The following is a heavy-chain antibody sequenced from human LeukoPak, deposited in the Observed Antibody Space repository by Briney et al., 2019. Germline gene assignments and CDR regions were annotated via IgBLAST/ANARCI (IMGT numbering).Heavy chain of an antibody. J-gene: IGHJ3*02. D-gene: IGHD1-26*01. CDR1: GFTFSNYA. V-gene: IGHV3-48*03. CDR3: ASSLGGGGSYYETDAFDI. Sequence: PGGSLRLSCAASGFTFSNYALNWVRQAPGKGLEWVSYISSGGTTIYYADSVKGRFTFSRDNAKNSLYLQMNSLRAEDTAVYYCASSLGGGGSYYETDAFDIWGQGTMVTVSS. CDR2: ISSGGTTI.